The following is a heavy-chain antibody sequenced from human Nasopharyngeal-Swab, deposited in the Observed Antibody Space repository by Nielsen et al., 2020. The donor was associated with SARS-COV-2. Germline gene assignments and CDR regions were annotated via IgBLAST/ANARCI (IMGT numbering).Heavy chain of an antibody. J-gene: IGHJ6*02. Sequence: SETLSLTCAVYGGSFSGYYWSWIREPRGKGLEWIGEINHSGSTNYNPSLKSRVTISVDTSKNQFSLKLSSVTAADTAVYYCARGNFWSGYYRYGMDVWSQGTTVTVSS. V-gene: IGHV4-34*01. CDR2: INHSGST. CDR1: GGSFSGYY. CDR3: ARGNFWSGYYRYGMDV. D-gene: IGHD3-3*01.